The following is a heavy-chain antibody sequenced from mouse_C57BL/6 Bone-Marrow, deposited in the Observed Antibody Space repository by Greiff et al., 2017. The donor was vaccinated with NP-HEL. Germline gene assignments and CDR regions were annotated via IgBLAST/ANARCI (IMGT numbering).Heavy chain of an antibody. V-gene: IGHV1-26*01. Sequence: VQLQQSGPELVKPGASVKISCKASGYTFTDYYMNWVKQSHGKSLEWIGDINPNNGGTSYNQKFKGKATLTVDKSSSTAYMELRSLTSEDSAVYYCARDGYYVFFAYWGQGTLVTVSA. J-gene: IGHJ3*01. CDR2: INPNNGGT. D-gene: IGHD2-3*01. CDR1: GYTFTDYY. CDR3: ARDGYYVFFAY.